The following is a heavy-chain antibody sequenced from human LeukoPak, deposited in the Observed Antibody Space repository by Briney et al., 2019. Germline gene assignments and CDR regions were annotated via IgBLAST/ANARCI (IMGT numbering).Heavy chain of an antibody. J-gene: IGHJ4*02. CDR2: ISGSGGGT. Sequence: GGSLILSCAVSGLTLSNYGMTWVRQAPGKGLEWVAGISGSGGGTNYADSVKGRFTISRDNSKNTLYLQMNSLRAEDTAVYFCAKRGVVIRVILVGFHKEAYYFDSWGQGALVTVSS. V-gene: IGHV3-23*01. D-gene: IGHD3-22*01. CDR3: AKRGVVIRVILVGFHKEAYYFDS. CDR1: GLTLSNYG.